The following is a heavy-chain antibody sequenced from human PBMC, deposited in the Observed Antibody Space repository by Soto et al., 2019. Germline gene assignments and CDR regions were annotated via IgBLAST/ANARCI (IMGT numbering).Heavy chain of an antibody. Sequence: VSFVACRGSHRNFGRRWVRQAPGQGLEWMGGIVPAFGRPNYAQRFRGRLTITADESTSTGYMELISLRSDDTAVYYCAREGSGYNFWGQRPHVTVSS. CDR1: RGSHRNFG. V-gene: IGHV1-69*01. CDR3: AREGSGYNF. D-gene: IGHD6-25*01. CDR2: IVPAFGRP. J-gene: IGHJ4*02.